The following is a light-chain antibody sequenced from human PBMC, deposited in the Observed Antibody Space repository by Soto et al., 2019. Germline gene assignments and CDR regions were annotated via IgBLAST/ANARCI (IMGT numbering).Light chain of an antibody. CDR1: SSNIGSNT. CDR2: SNN. CDR3: AAWDDSLNGPV. V-gene: IGLV1-44*01. Sequence: QSVLTQPPSASGTPGQRVTISCSGSSSNIGSNTVNWYQQLPGTAPKLLLYSNNQRSSGVPDRFSGSKSGTSASLAISGLQSEDEADYYCAAWDDSLNGPVFGGGTKLTVL. J-gene: IGLJ2*01.